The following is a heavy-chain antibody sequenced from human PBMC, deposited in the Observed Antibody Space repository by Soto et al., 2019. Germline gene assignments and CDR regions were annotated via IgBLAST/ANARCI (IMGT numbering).Heavy chain of an antibody. Sequence: GGPLRLSCAASGFTFSSYAMSWVRQAPGKGPEWVSAISGSGTSTYYADSVKGRFTISRDNSKNTLYLQMNSLRAEDTAVYYCAKTEQWLIAYFDYWGQGTLVTVSS. CDR2: ISGSGTST. CDR3: AKTEQWLIAYFDY. CDR1: GFTFSSYA. J-gene: IGHJ4*02. V-gene: IGHV3-23*01. D-gene: IGHD6-19*01.